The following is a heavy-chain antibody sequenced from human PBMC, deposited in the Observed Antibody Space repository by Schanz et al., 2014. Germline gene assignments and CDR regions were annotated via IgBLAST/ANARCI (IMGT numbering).Heavy chain of an antibody. CDR3: ARDGEAAAGCDY. D-gene: IGHD6-13*01. CDR2: INPSGGST. J-gene: IGHJ4*01. V-gene: IGHV1-46*03. CDR1: GYTFTSYY. Sequence: QVQLVQSGAEVKKPGASVKVSCEASGYTFTSYYMHWVRQAPGQGLEWMGIINPSGGSTSYAQKYQGRVTMTRDTSTSTVYMELSSLRSEDTAVYYCARDGEAAAGCDYWGHGTLVTVSS.